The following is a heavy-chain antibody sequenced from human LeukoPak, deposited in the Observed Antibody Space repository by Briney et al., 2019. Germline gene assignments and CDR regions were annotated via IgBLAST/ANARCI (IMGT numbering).Heavy chain of an antibody. CDR3: AKDVDSTWGSIDY. CDR2: ISWNSGTI. J-gene: IGHJ4*02. Sequence: GRSLRLSCAASGFTFDDYAMHWVRQAPGKGLEWVLSISWNSGTIGYADSVKGRFTISRDNAKNSLYLQMNSLRPEDTALYYCAKDVDSTWGSIDYWGQGILVTVSS. CDR1: GFTFDDYA. V-gene: IGHV3-9*01. D-gene: IGHD3-16*01.